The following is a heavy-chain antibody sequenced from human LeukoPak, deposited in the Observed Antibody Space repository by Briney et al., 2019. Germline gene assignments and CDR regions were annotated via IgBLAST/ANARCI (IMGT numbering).Heavy chain of an antibody. Sequence: PSETLSLTCTVSGGSISTDYWSWVRQPPGKGLEWIAYINHSGYTNSNPSLKSRVTPSVDTSKNQVSLVLKSVTAADTAVYYCVRHGGGWRFDYWGQGTLVTVSS. V-gene: IGHV4-59*08. CDR2: INHSGYT. CDR3: VRHGGGWRFDY. CDR1: GGSISTDY. D-gene: IGHD6-19*01. J-gene: IGHJ4*02.